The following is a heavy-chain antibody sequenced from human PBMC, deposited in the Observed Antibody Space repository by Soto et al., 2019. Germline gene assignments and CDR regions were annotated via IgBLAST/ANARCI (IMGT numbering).Heavy chain of an antibody. CDR2: MSYDGSYQ. Sequence: PWGSLRLSCSPSGFTFSDHAMHWVRQAPGKGLEWVALMSYDGSYQYYADSVKGRFAVSRDNSKNTLGLQMNSLRAEDTAVYYCATDRGVRSITVTTLDYWGPGTLVTVSS. D-gene: IGHD4-17*01. CDR3: ATDRGVRSITVTTLDY. V-gene: IGHV3-33*01. CDR1: GFTFSDHA. J-gene: IGHJ4*02.